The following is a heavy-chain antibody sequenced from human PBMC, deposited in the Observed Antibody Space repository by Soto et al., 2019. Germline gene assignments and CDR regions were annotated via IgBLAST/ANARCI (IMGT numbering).Heavy chain of an antibody. CDR3: AKNQPSWATRAAFDY. J-gene: IGHJ4*02. D-gene: IGHD2-2*01. Sequence: GGSLRLSCAASGFTFSNYAMNWVRQAPGKGLEWVSGISGGSGDSTFYADSVKGRFTISRDNSKNTLHLQMNSLRTGDTAVYYCAKNQPSWATRAAFDYWGQGTLVTVSS. CDR2: ISGGSGDST. CDR1: GFTFSNYA. V-gene: IGHV3-23*01.